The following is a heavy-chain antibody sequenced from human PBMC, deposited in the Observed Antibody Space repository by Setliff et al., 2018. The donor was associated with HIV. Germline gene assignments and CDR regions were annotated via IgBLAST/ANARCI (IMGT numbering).Heavy chain of an antibody. D-gene: IGHD5-18*01. J-gene: IGHJ2*01. CDR2: INHSGNT. CDR3: ARAVNQNKAMAYIARWGWYFDL. CDR1: GGSFSGYY. Sequence: SETLSLTCAVYGGSFSGYYWSWIRQPPGKGLEWIGEINHSGNTNYNPSLKSRVTISVDTSKNQFSLRLSSVTAADTAVYYCARAVNQNKAMAYIARWGWYFDLWGRGTLVTVPS. V-gene: IGHV4-34*01.